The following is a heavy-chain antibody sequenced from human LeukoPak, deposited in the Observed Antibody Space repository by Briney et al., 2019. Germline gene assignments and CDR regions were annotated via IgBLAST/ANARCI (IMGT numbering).Heavy chain of an antibody. CDR2: INHSGST. Sequence: SETLSLTCAVYGGSFSGYYWSWIRQPPGKGLEWIGEINHSGSTNYNPSLKSRVTISVDTSKNQFSLKLSSVTAADTAVYYCSGSYLYYYYYYMHVWGKGTTVTISS. CDR1: GGSFSGYY. D-gene: IGHD1-26*01. CDR3: SGSYLYYYYYYMHV. V-gene: IGHV4-34*03. J-gene: IGHJ6*03.